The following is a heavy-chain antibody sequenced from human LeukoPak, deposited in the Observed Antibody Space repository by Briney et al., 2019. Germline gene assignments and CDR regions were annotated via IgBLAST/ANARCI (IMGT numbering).Heavy chain of an antibody. CDR2: IKPSGGST. V-gene: IGHV1-46*04. CDR1: GYIFTTYY. J-gene: IGHJ5*02. CDR3: ARDLEL. Sequence: ASVKVSCKASGYIFTTYYIHWVRQAPGQGLEWMGIIKPSGGSTEYAQKLQGRVTVTRDTSTSTVYMELSSLRSDDTAVYYCARDLELWGQGTLVAVSS.